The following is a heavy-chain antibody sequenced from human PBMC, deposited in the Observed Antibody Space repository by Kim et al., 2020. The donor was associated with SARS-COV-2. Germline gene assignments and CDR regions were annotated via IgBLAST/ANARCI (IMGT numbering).Heavy chain of an antibody. Sequence: SETLSLTCTVSGGSINSSSYYWGWIRQPPGKGLEWIGSIYYSGSTYYNPSLKSRVTISVDTSKNQFSLKLSSVTAADTVVYYCARHVSGYYYRSGYFQHWGQGTLVTVSS. CDR1: GGSINSSSYY. V-gene: IGHV4-39*01. J-gene: IGHJ1*01. D-gene: IGHD3-22*01. CDR2: IYYSGST. CDR3: ARHVSGYYYRSGYFQH.